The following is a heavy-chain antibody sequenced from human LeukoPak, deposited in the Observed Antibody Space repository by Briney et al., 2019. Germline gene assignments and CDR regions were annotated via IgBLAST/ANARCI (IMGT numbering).Heavy chain of an antibody. D-gene: IGHD3-10*01. CDR2: FDPEDGET. Sequence: ASVKVSCKVSGYTLTELSMHWVRQAPGKGLEWMGCFDPEDGETIYAQKFQGRVTMTTDTSTSTAYMELRSLRSDDTAVYYCARDKRAGAYGSAHGGVDYWGQGTLVTVSS. CDR3: ARDKRAGAYGSAHGGVDY. J-gene: IGHJ4*02. CDR1: GYTLTELS. V-gene: IGHV1-24*01.